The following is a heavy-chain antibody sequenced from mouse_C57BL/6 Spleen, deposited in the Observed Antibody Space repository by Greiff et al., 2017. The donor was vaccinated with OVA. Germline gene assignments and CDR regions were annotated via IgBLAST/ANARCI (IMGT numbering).Heavy chain of an antibody. CDR3: AVTSVVATGGYFDV. CDR1: GYTFTSYW. V-gene: IGHV1-64*01. Sequence: VQLQQPGAELVKPGASVKLSCKASGYTFTSYWMHWVKQRPGQGLEWIGMIHPNSGSTNYNEKFKSKATLTVDKSSSTAYRQLSSLTSEDSAVYYCAVTSVVATGGYFDVWGTGTTVTVSS. J-gene: IGHJ1*03. CDR2: IHPNSGST. D-gene: IGHD1-1*01.